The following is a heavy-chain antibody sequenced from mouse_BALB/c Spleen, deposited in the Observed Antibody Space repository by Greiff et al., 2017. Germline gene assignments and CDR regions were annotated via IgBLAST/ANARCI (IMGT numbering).Heavy chain of an antibody. CDR1: GFTFSSYT. CDR3: ARQAHFGNYFDY. D-gene: IGHD1-1*02. Sequence: EVKVVESGGGLVQPGGSLKLSCAASGFTFSSYTMSWVRQTPEKRLEWVAYISNGGGSTYYPDTVKGRFTISRDNAKNTLYLQMSSLKSEDTAMYYCARQAHFGNYFDYWGQGTTLTVSS. J-gene: IGHJ2*01. CDR2: ISNGGGST. V-gene: IGHV5-12-2*01.